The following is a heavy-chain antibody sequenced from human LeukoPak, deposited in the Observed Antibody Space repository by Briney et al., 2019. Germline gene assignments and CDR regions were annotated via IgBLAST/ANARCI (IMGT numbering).Heavy chain of an antibody. V-gene: IGHV4-39*07. D-gene: IGHD1-14*01. CDR1: GGSISSSSYY. CDR2: IYYSGST. J-gene: IGHJ4*02. Sequence: SETLSLTCTVSGGSISSSSYYWGWIRQPPGKGLEWIGSIYYSGSTYYNPSLKSRVTISVDTSKNQFSLKLSSVTAVDTAVYYCARGVRGTLGYWGQGTLVTVSS. CDR3: ARGVRGTLGY.